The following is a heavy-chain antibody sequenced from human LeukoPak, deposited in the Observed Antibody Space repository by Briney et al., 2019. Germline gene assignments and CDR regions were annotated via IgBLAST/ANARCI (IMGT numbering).Heavy chain of an antibody. CDR2: IYSSGST. D-gene: IGHD3-10*01. Sequence: SETLSLTCTVSGGSISNYDWHWIRQPPGKGLEWIGNIYSSGSTNYNPSLKSRVTISVDTSKNQFSLKLSSVTAADTAVYYCARGPDYYGSGSYYLRNRYYFDYWGQGTLVTVSS. CDR1: GGSISNYD. J-gene: IGHJ4*02. V-gene: IGHV4-59*12. CDR3: ARGPDYYGSGSYYLRNRYYFDY.